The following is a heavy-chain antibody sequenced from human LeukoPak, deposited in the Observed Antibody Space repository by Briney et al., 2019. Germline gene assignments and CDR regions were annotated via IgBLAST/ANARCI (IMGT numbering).Heavy chain of an antibody. J-gene: IGHJ5*02. CDR3: ARGSNRCNLDP. CDR2: INHSGRT. V-gene: IGHV4-34*01. Sequence: PSETLSLTCAVHARSFRGYYWSWIRQPPGKGLEWIGEINHSGRTNYNPFLKSRVTISVDTSQNQFSLKLRSVTAADTAVYYCARGSNRCNLDPWGQGTLVTVSS. CDR1: ARSFRGYY. D-gene: IGHD2-2*01.